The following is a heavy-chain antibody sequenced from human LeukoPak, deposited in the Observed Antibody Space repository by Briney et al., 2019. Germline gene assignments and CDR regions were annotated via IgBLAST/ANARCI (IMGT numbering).Heavy chain of an antibody. V-gene: IGHV3-23*01. CDR1: GFTFSSYA. Sequence: GGSLRLSCAASGFTFSSYAVSWVRQAPGVGLEWVSTISGRGGSAFYADSVKGRFTISRDNSKNTLYLQMNSLRADDTAVYYCAKGYYDILTDYFLNWFNPWGQGTLVIVSS. CDR2: ISGRGGSA. CDR3: AKGYYDILTDYFLNWFNP. D-gene: IGHD3-9*01. J-gene: IGHJ5*02.